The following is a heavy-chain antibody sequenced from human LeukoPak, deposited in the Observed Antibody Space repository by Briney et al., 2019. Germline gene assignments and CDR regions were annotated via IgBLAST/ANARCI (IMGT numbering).Heavy chain of an antibody. V-gene: IGHV4-59*01. Sequence: SETLSLTCTVSGGSISSYYWSWIRQPPGKGLEWIGYIYYSGSTNYNPSLKSRVTISVDTSKNQFSLKLSSVTAADTAVYYCARDLVCSSTSCLYGMDVWGQGTTVTVSS. CDR1: GGSISSYY. CDR2: IYYSGST. J-gene: IGHJ6*02. CDR3: ARDLVCSSTSCLYGMDV. D-gene: IGHD2-2*01.